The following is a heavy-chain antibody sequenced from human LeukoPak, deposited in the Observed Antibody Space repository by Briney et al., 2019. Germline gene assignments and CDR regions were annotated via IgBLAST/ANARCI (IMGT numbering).Heavy chain of an antibody. CDR1: GYTFTSYY. CDR2: IIPIFGTA. V-gene: IGHV1-69*13. J-gene: IGHJ4*02. Sequence: SVKVSCKASGYTFTSYYMHWVRQAPGQGLEWMGGIIPIFGTANYAQKFQGRVTITADESTSTAYMELSSLRSEDTAVYYCARAAKKVDDILTGYPFDYWGQGTLVTVSS. CDR3: ARAAKKVDDILTGYPFDY. D-gene: IGHD3-9*01.